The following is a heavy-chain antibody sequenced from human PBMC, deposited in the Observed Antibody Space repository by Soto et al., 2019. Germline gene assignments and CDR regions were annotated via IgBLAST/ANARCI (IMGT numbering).Heavy chain of an antibody. D-gene: IGHD6-19*01. J-gene: IGHJ6*02. V-gene: IGHV4-59*11. CDR1: GGSRTEHS. CDR2: VFSRGGT. CDR3: ARMRPTGWHDYYFFGMDL. Sequence: SETPSLSCTVYGGSRTEHSCTCFRLPTKKGLEWIGCVFSRGGTYYAPSLKSRVTLSLDTSKNHFSLRLTSMTTADTAVYYCARMRPTGWHDYYFFGMDLWGQGTTVS.